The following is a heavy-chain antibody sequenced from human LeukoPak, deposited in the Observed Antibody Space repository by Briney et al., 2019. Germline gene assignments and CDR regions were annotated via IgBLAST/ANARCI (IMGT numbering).Heavy chain of an antibody. J-gene: IGHJ6*04. CDR1: VFTFSNYW. CDR3: ARKAYGMDV. CDR2: IKQDGSEK. V-gene: IGHV3-7*03. Sequence: GGSLRLSCAASVFTFSNYWMSWVRQAPGKGLEWVANIKQDGSEKYYVDSVKGRFTISRDDANYSLYLQMNSLRAEDTAVYYCARKAYGMDVWGKGTTVTVSS.